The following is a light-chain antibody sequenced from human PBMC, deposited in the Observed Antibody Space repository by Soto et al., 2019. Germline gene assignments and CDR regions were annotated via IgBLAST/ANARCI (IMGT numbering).Light chain of an antibody. V-gene: IGKV3-20*01. CDR1: HTIGNTF. J-gene: IGKJ1*01. Sequence: VLTQSPGTLSLSPGQRATPSCRASHTIGNTFLAWSQKKPGQAPRLLIYVASIRANGVPERFSGSGSGGDFTLTINRLEPEDSAVYYCQQYGSSPSTFGQGTKVEIK. CDR3: QQYGSSPST. CDR2: VAS.